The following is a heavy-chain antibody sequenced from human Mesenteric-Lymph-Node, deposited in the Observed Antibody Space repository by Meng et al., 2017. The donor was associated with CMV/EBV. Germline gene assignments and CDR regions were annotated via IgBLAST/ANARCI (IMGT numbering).Heavy chain of an antibody. CDR1: GFRFDDFG. D-gene: IGHD2-2*01. J-gene: IGHJ6*02. CDR2: VNGNGGST. Sequence: GGSLRLSCEASGFRFDDFGMRWVRQAPGKGLEWVSGVNGNGGSTDYADFVSGRFSVSRDSAKNSLYLQMNSRGAEDTAVYYCARQTLVEGQGGMDVWGQGTTVTVSS. V-gene: IGHV3-20*04. CDR3: ARQTLVEGQGGMDV.